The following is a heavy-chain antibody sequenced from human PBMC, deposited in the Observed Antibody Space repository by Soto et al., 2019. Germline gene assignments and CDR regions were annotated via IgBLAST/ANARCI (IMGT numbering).Heavy chain of an antibody. V-gene: IGHV3-23*01. CDR3: ARKLGGDYDTYYYYGMDV. CDR2: ISGGGST. CDR1: GFTFSTYT. Sequence: PGGSLRLSCAASGFTFSTYTMNWVRQGPGQGLEWVSIISGGGSTYYADSVKGRFTISRDNSKNTLYLQMNSLRAEDTAVYYCARKLGGDYDTYYYYGMDVWGQGTTVTV. J-gene: IGHJ6*02. D-gene: IGHD4-17*01.